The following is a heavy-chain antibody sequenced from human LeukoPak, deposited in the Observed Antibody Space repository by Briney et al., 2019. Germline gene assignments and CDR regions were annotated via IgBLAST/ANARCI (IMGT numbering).Heavy chain of an antibody. V-gene: IGHV1-69*01. CDR2: IIPIFGTA. CDR1: GGTFSSYA. Sequence: SVKVSCKASGGTFSSYAISWVRQAPGQGLEWMGGIIPIFGTANYAQKFQGRVTITADESTSTAYMELSSLRSEDTAVYYCARGIVLLSTNWFDPWGQGTLVIGSS. CDR3: ARGIVLLSTNWFDP. J-gene: IGHJ5*02. D-gene: IGHD2-2*01.